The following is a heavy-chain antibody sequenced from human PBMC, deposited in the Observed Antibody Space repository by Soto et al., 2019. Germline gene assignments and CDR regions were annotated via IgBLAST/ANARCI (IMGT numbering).Heavy chain of an antibody. CDR3: AREWGEYKYFDY. J-gene: IGHJ4*02. D-gene: IGHD5-12*01. V-gene: IGHV4-59*01. CDR1: GGSISSYY. Sequence: QVQLQESGPGLVKPSETLSLTCTVSGGSISSYYWSWLRQPPGKGLEWIGYIYYSGSTNYNPSLKSRVTISVDTSKNQFSLKLSSVTAADTAVYYCAREWGEYKYFDYWGQGTLVTVSS. CDR2: IYYSGST.